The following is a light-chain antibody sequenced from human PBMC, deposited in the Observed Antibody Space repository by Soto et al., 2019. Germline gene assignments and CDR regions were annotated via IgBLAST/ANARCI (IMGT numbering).Light chain of an antibody. J-gene: IGLJ3*02. Sequence: QSALTQPASVSGSPGQSITISCTGTSSDVGSYNLVSWYQQHPGKAPKLMIYEVSKRPSGVSNRFSGSKSGNTASLTISGLQPEDEADYYCCSYAGNSGVFGGGTQLTVL. CDR2: EVS. CDR3: CSYAGNSGV. V-gene: IGLV2-23*02. CDR1: SSDVGSYNL.